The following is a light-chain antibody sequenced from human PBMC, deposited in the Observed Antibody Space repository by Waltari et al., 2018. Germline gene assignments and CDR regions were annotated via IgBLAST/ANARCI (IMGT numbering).Light chain of an antibody. CDR2: GAS. Sequence: EIVLTQSPGTLSLSPGERATLSCRASQIVRSNHGAWYQQNPGQAPRPLIFGASIRATGVPDRFSGSGSGTDFTLTISRLEPEDFAVYYCQQYGDSPLTFGQGTKVEIK. V-gene: IGKV3-20*01. CDR3: QQYGDSPLT. CDR1: QIVRSNH. J-gene: IGKJ1*01.